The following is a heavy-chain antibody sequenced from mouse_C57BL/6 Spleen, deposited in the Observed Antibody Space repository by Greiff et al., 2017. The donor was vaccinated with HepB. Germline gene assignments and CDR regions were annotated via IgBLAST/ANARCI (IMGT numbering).Heavy chain of an antibody. V-gene: IGHV3-6*01. CDR2: ISYDGSN. Sequence: EVQLVESGPGLVKPSQSLSLTCSVTGYSITSGYYWNWIRQFPGNKLEWMGYISYDGSNNYKPSLKNRISITRDTSKNQFFLKLNSVTTEDTATYDCARDGTTVVATWDYYARDYWGQGTSVTVSS. J-gene: IGHJ4*01. CDR3: ARDGTTVVATWDYYARDY. CDR1: GYSITSGYY. D-gene: IGHD1-1*01.